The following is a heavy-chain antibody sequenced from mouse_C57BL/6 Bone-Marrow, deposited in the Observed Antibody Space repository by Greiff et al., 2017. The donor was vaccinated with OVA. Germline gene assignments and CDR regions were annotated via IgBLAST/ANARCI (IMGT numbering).Heavy chain of an antibody. Sequence: VQLQQSGPELVKPGASVKMSCKASGYTFTDYNMHWVKQSHGKSLEWIGYINPNNGGTSYNQKFKGKATLTVNKSSSTAYMQLSSLTSEDSAVYYCARGYGSSSYWYFDVWGTGTTVTVSS. V-gene: IGHV1-22*01. CDR3: ARGYGSSSYWYFDV. CDR2: INPNNGGT. CDR1: GYTFTDYN. J-gene: IGHJ1*03. D-gene: IGHD1-1*01.